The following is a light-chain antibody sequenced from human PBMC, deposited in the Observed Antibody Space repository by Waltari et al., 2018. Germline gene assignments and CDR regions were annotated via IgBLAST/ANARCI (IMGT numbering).Light chain of an antibody. CDR1: QTIDNY. J-gene: IGKJ1*01. Sequence: DIQMTQSPSTLSASVGARVTITCRASQTIDNYLAWYQQKPGEAPKAMIYDASTLETGVPSRFSGSGFGTDFSLTISSLQPDDFATYWCQQYNIYSPQAFGQGTKVEVK. CDR2: DAS. CDR3: QQYNIYSPQA. V-gene: IGKV1-5*01.